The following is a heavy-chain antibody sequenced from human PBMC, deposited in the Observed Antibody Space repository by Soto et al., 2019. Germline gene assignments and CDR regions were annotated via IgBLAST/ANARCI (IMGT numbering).Heavy chain of an antibody. CDR1: GFTFSGYS. Sequence: ESGGGLVLPGGSLRLSCAASGFTFSGYSMNWVRQAPGKVLEWVSYIASTSWNIYYADTVKGRFTISRDNAKNSLYLQMNSLRDEDTAVYYCARGPSAAAPLSDWYIDLWGRGTLVTVSS. V-gene: IGHV3-48*02. CDR2: IASTSWNI. D-gene: IGHD2-2*01. J-gene: IGHJ2*01. CDR3: ARGPSAAAPLSDWYIDL.